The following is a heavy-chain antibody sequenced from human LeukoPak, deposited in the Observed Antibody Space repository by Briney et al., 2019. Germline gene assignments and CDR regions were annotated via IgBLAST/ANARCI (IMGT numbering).Heavy chain of an antibody. V-gene: IGHV3-23*01. J-gene: IGHJ4*02. D-gene: IGHD2-2*01. CDR3: AKDLLDCSSTSCSCFFDY. CDR1: GFTFSSYA. Sequence: GGSLRLSCAASGFTFSSYAMSWVRQAPGKGLEWVSAISGSGGSTYYADSVKGRFTISRDNSKNTLYLQMNSLRAEDTAVYNCAKDLLDCSSTSCSCFFDYWGQGTLVTVSS. CDR2: ISGSGGST.